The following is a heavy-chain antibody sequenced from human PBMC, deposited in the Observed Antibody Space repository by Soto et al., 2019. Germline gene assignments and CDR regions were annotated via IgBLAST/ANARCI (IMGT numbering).Heavy chain of an antibody. CDR2: IYWDDDK. D-gene: IGHD5-12*01. V-gene: IGHV2-5*02. Sequence: QITLKESGPTLVKPTQTLTLTCTFSGFSLSTSGVGVGWIRQPPGKALEWLALIYWDDDKRYSPSLKSRLTITKAPTKNQVVLTLTNMDPVDTATYYCAHRVAQSSHNWFDPGGPGNLVTVSS. J-gene: IGHJ5*02. CDR3: AHRVAQSSHNWFDP. CDR1: GFSLSTSGVG.